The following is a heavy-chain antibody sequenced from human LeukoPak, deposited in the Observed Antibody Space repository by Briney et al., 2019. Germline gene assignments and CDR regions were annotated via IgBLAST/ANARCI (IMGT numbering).Heavy chain of an antibody. CDR2: IYYSGST. CDR3: ARPNWNFVLYAFDI. J-gene: IGHJ3*02. CDR1: GGSISSSSYY. Sequence: KPSETLSLTCTVSGGSISSSSYYWGWIRQPPGKGLEWIGCIYYSGSTYYNPSLKSRVTISVDTSKNQFSLKLSSVTAADTAVYYCARPNWNFVLYAFDIWGQGTMVTVSS. D-gene: IGHD1-7*01. V-gene: IGHV4-39*01.